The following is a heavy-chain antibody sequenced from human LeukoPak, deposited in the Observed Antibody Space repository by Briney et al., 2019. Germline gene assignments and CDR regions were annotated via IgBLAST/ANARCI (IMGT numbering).Heavy chain of an antibody. J-gene: IGHJ4*02. CDR3: ARLGELWFGELFSRYFDY. CDR1: GGSISSYY. CDR2: INHSGIT. V-gene: IGHV4-34*01. D-gene: IGHD3-10*01. Sequence: SETLSLTCTVSGGSISSYYWSWIRQPPGKGLEWIGEINHSGITNYNPSLKSRVTISLDTSKNQFSLKLSSVTAADTAVYYCARLGELWFGELFSRYFDYWGQGTLVTVSS.